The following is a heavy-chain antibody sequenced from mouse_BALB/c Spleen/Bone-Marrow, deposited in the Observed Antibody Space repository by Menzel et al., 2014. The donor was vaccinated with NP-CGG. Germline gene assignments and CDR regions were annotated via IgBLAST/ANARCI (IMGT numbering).Heavy chain of an antibody. CDR1: GFDFXRYW. Sequence: EVKLQESGGGLVQPGGSLKLSCAASGFDFXRYWMTWVRQAPGKGLEWIGEINPASSTINYTPSLKDKFIISRDNAKNTLYLQMSKVRSGDTALYYCAKNYYYGYVAYWGQGTLVTVSA. V-gene: IGHV4-1*02. D-gene: IGHD1-2*01. J-gene: IGHJ3*01. CDR2: INPASSTI. CDR3: AKNYYYGYVAY.